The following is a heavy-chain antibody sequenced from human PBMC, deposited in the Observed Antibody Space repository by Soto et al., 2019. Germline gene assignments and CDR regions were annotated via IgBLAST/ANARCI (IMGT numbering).Heavy chain of an antibody. CDR1: GFTFIVYS. V-gene: IGHV3-48*02. CDR3: ARSVEGHFDY. CDR2: ITSDTKTI. Sequence: EVQLVESGGDLVQRGGSLRLSGVASGFTFIVYSRNWVRQAPGKGLEWFSYITSDTKTIKYADSVKGRFTISRDNAKNSVYLQMNSLRDEDTAVYYCARSVEGHFDYWGQGTVVTVSS. D-gene: IGHD6-19*01. J-gene: IGHJ4*02.